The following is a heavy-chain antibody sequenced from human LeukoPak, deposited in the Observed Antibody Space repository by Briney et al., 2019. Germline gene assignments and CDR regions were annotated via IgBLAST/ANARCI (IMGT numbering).Heavy chain of an antibody. D-gene: IGHD5-24*01. J-gene: IGHJ5*02. CDR3: ARDRQFKLHDP. CDR1: GFTFTDYY. Sequence: GGSLRLSCTASGFTFTDYYMTWIRQAPGKGLEWLSYISTSGDTVSYADSVKGRFTISRDNAKNTLYLQIASLRAVDTAIYFCARDRQFKLHDPWGQGILVTVSS. CDR2: ISTSGDTV. V-gene: IGHV3-11*01.